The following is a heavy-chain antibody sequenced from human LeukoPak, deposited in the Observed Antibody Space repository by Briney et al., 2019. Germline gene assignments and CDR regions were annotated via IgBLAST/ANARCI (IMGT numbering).Heavy chain of an antibody. Sequence: ASVKVSCKTSGYSFTSYNLHWVRQAPGQRLEWMGIINPSGGNTNYAQKFQGRVTMTRDTSTSTVYMELSSLKSEDTAVYYCAIVRDGYNDAYDIWGQGTMVTVSS. CDR1: GYSFTSYN. J-gene: IGHJ3*02. CDR3: AIVRDGYNDAYDI. D-gene: IGHD5-24*01. CDR2: INPSGGNT. V-gene: IGHV1-46*01.